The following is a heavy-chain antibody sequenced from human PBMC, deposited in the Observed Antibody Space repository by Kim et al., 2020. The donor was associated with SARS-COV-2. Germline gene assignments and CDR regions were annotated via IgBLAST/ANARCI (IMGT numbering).Heavy chain of an antibody. V-gene: IGHV3-9*01. D-gene: IGHD3-16*01. J-gene: IGHJ4*02. CDR2: ISWNSVNR. CDR3: AKVYHDYIWGSPFDY. Sequence: GGSLRLSCVASGFTFGDYAMHWVRQAPGKGLEWVAGISWNSVNRAYADSVKGRFTISRDNAKKSLYLQMNSRSAEAKALYYCAKVYHDYIWGSPFDYWGQGTLVTVPS. CDR1: GFTFGDYA.